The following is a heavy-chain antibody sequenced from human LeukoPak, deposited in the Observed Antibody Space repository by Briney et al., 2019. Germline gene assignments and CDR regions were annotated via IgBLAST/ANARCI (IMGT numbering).Heavy chain of an antibody. Sequence: ASVKVSCKASGYTFTSYGISWVRQAPGQGLEWMGWISAYNGNTNYAQKLQGRVTMTTDTSTSTAYMELRSLRSDGTAVYYCARSDGGYYYDSSGYPIDYWGQGTLVTVSS. CDR3: ARSDGGYYYDSSGYPIDY. V-gene: IGHV1-18*01. CDR2: ISAYNGNT. CDR1: GYTFTSYG. D-gene: IGHD3-22*01. J-gene: IGHJ4*02.